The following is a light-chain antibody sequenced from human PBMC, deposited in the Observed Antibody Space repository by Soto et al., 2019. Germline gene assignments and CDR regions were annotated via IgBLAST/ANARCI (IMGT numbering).Light chain of an antibody. CDR3: QQYFEWPPMT. V-gene: IGKV3-15*01. J-gene: IGKJ1*01. Sequence: EVVMTQSPATLSASPGERATLSCWASETVATNLAWYQQKPGQAPRLLISGASTRAAGISDRFRGSGSGTEFTLTISSLRSEVSGIYYCQQYFEWPPMTFGQGTKVEI. CDR1: ETVATN. CDR2: GAS.